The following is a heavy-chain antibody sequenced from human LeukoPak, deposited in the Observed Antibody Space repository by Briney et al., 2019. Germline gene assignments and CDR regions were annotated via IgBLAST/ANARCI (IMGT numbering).Heavy chain of an antibody. CDR1: TLTFNTYA. CDR2: ISGSGAST. Sequence: SGGSLRLSCAASTLTFNTYAMSWVRQAPVKGLEWVSAISGSGASTYYADSVKGRFTISRDNSKNTLYLQMNSLRAEDTAVYFCAKGPLIEVAGTTWDYWGQGTLVTVSS. CDR3: AKGPLIEVAGTTWDY. D-gene: IGHD6-19*01. V-gene: IGHV3-23*01. J-gene: IGHJ4*02.